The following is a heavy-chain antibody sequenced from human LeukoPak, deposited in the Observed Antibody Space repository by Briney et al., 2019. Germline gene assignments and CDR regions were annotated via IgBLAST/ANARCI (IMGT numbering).Heavy chain of an antibody. J-gene: IGHJ4*02. CDR3: ARMRTDSSGRTRSALGTFDY. Sequence: SETLSLTCAVSGGSISSSNWWSWVRQPPGKGLEWIGEMFHSGSTNYNPSLKSRVTTSIDKSKNQFSLKLSSVTAADTAVYYCARMRTDSSGRTRSALGTFDYWGQGTLVTVSS. D-gene: IGHD3-22*01. V-gene: IGHV4-4*02. CDR1: GGSISSSNW. CDR2: MFHSGST.